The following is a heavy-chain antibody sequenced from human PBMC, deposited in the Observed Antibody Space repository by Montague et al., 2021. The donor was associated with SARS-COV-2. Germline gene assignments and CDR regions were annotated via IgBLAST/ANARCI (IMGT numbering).Heavy chain of an antibody. CDR1: GFTFSSHN. J-gene: IGHJ4*02. CDR3: ARVLSSQGSFHWGYYFDS. CDR2: ISRSSDTI. Sequence: SLRLSCAASGFTFSSHNINWVRQAPGKGLEWVSYISRSSDTIYYADSVKGRFTISRDNAKNLLYLQMNSLRDEDTAVYYCARVLSSQGSFHWGYYFDSWGQGTLVTVSS. D-gene: IGHD1-26*01. V-gene: IGHV3-48*02.